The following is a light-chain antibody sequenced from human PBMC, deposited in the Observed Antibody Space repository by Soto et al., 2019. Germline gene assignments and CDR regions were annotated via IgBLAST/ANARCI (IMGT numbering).Light chain of an antibody. CDR3: MQALQTLT. V-gene: IGKV2-28*01. Sequence: DIVVTESRRSLTVTPGGPASISWRSSQSLLDSNGYNYLAWYLQKPGQSPQLLIYLGSNRSSGVPDRFSGSGSGIDFTLKISRVEAEDVGVYYCMQALQTLTFGPGTKVDIK. J-gene: IGKJ3*01. CDR1: QSLLDSNGYNY. CDR2: LGS.